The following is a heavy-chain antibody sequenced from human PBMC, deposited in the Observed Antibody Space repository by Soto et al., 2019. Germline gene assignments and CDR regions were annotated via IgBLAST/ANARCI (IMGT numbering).Heavy chain of an antibody. CDR2: IYSGGTT. Sequence: PGXSLRLSCAASGCTGSSNYMSCVRQAPWKGLERVAGIYSGGTTHYADSVKGRFTIPRHNSKNTLYLQMNSLRAEDTAVYYCARVVNDYGDFGAYDYWGQGTLVTVSS. CDR3: ARVVNDYGDFGAYDY. V-gene: IGHV3-53*04. CDR1: GCTGSSNY. D-gene: IGHD4-17*01. J-gene: IGHJ4*02.